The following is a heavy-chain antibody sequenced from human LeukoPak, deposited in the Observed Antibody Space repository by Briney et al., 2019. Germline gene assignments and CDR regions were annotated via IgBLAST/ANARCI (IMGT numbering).Heavy chain of an antibody. CDR3: ARYNSDAGDFDY. Sequence: SSETLSLTCTVSGGSISSGSYYWSWIRQPAGKGLEWIGRIYTSGSTNYNPSLKSRVTISVDTSKNQFSLNLNSVTAADTAVYYCARYNSDAGDFDYWGQGTLVAVSS. J-gene: IGHJ4*02. CDR2: IYTSGST. CDR1: GGSISSGSYY. V-gene: IGHV4-61*02. D-gene: IGHD1-20*01.